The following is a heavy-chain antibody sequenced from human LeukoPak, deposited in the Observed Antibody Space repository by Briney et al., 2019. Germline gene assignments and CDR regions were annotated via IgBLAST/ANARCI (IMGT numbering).Heavy chain of an antibody. CDR3: ARPPGSGSYRYYFDY. CDR1: GFTFSSYA. D-gene: IGHD3-10*01. J-gene: IGHJ4*02. V-gene: IGHV3-23*01. CDR2: ISVSSGGT. Sequence: GGSLRLSCAASGFTFSSYAMSWVRQAPGKGLEWVSCISVSSGGTYYADSVKGRFTISRDNSKNTLYLQMNSLRAEDTAIYYRARPPGSGSYRYYFDYWGQGTLVTVSS.